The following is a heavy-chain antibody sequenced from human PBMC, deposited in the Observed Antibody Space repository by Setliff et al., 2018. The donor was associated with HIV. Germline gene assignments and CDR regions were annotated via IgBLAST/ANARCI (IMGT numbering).Heavy chain of an antibody. CDR3: ATGKLAAGGAFVI. J-gene: IGHJ3*02. V-gene: IGHV4-31*03. CDR2: IYHSGST. Sequence: SETLSLTCTVSGGSISSGNYYWTWIRQHPGKGLEWIGYIYHSGSTYYNPSLKSRVTISVDTSKNQFSLELNSVTAADTAVFYCATGKLAAGGAFVIWGQGTMVTVSS. CDR1: GGSISSGNYY. D-gene: IGHD6-13*01.